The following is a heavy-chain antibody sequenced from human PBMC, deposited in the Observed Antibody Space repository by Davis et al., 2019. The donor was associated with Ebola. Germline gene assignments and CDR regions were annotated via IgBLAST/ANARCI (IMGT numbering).Heavy chain of an antibody. V-gene: IGHV3-23*01. D-gene: IGHD3-16*01. CDR2: ITSSDGRT. Sequence: GESLKISCVASGFTFSSSWMSWVRQAPGKGLEWVSGITSSDGRTYCADSVKGRFTISRDNSKNTLYLQMNSLRAEDTAVYYCARDTFGAVVGIFDYWGQGTLVTVSS. J-gene: IGHJ4*02. CDR3: ARDTFGAVVGIFDY. CDR1: GFTFSSSW.